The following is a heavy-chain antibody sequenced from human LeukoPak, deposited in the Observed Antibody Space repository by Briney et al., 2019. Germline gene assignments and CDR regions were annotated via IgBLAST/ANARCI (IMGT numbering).Heavy chain of an antibody. CDR3: ARGGYGSGTYYNWWFDP. CDR1: GGSFSGYY. CDR2: INHSGST. J-gene: IGHJ5*02. D-gene: IGHD3-10*01. V-gene: IGHV4-34*01. Sequence: SETLSLTCAVYGGSFSGYYWSWIRQPPGKGLEWIGEINHSGSTNYNPSLKSRVTMSVDTSKNQFSLRLSSVTAADTAVYYCARGGYGSGTYYNWWFDPWGQGTLVTVSS.